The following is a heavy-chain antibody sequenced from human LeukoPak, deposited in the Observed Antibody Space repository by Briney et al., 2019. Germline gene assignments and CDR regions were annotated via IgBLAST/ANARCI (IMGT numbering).Heavy chain of an antibody. CDR2: IIPILGIA. J-gene: IGHJ4*02. Sequence: ASVKVSCKASGYTFNGYYIQWVRQAPGQGLEWMGRIIPILGIANYAQKFQGRVTITADKSTSTAYMELSSLRSEDTAVYYCASSYSSSSRPNLSFDYWGQGTLVTVSS. V-gene: IGHV1-69*02. D-gene: IGHD6-6*01. CDR1: GYTFNGYY. CDR3: ASSYSSSSRPNLSFDY.